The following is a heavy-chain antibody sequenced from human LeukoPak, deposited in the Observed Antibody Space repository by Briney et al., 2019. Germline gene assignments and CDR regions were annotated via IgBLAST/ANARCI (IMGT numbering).Heavy chain of an antibody. J-gene: IGHJ4*02. V-gene: IGHV3-30*18. Sequence: PEGSLRLSCAASGFTFSCHGMHWVRQAPGKGLEWVAVIANDGRDKKYADSVKGRFTISRDNSKNTLYLQMNSLRAEDTAVYYCAKDGRVAAAAYYFDYWGQGTLATVSS. CDR3: AKDGRVAAAAYYFDY. CDR1: GFTFSCHG. D-gene: IGHD6-13*01. CDR2: IANDGRDK.